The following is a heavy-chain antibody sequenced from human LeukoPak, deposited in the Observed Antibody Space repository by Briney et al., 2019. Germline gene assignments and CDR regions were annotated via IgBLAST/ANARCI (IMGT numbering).Heavy chain of an antibody. D-gene: IGHD6-19*01. CDR1: GGSISSGDYY. CDR2: IYYSGST. CDR3: ARTGYSSGWSLDY. Sequence: SETLSLTCTVSGGSISSGDYYWSWIRQPPGKGLEWIGYIYYSGSTYYNPSLKSRVTISVDTSKNQVSLKLSSVTAADTAVYYCARTGYSSGWSLDYWGQGTLVTVSS. J-gene: IGHJ4*02. V-gene: IGHV4-30-4*08.